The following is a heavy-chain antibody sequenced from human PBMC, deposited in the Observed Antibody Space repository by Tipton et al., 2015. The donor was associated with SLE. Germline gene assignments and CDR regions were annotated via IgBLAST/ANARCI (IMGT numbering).Heavy chain of an antibody. V-gene: IGHV5-51*01. D-gene: IGHD6-6*01. CDR2: IYPGDSDT. Sequence: WWSWVRQPPGKGLEWMGIIYPGDSDTRYSPSFQGQVTISADKSISTAYLQRSILKASDTAMYYCAPISSSSPFPWGQGTLVTVSS. J-gene: IGHJ5*02. CDR3: APISSSSPFP. CDR1: W.